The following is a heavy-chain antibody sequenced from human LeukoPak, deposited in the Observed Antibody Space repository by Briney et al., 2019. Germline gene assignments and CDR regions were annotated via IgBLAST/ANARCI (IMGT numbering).Heavy chain of an antibody. V-gene: IGHV1-18*01. CDR3: ARDSTTVVTQGLIDY. D-gene: IGHD4-23*01. CDR2: ISAYNGNT. CDR1: GYTFTSYG. Sequence: ASVTVSCKASGYTFTSYGISWVRQAPGQGLEWMGCISAYNGNTNYAQKLQGRVTMTTDTSTSTAYMELRSLRSDDTAVYYCARDSTTVVTQGLIDYWGQGTRVTVSS. J-gene: IGHJ4*02.